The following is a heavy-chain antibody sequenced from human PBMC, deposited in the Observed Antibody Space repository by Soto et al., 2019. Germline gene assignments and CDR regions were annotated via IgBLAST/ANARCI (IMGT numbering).Heavy chain of an antibody. V-gene: IGHV1-18*01. Sequence: GASVKVSCKASGYTFTNYGITWGRQAPGRGLEWMGWISAYNGKTNYAQKFQGRVTMTTDTSTSTAFMELRSLTSDDTAVYYCARGYCSGGSCYSNWFDPWGQGTLVTVSS. J-gene: IGHJ5*02. CDR1: GYTFTNYG. CDR3: ARGYCSGGSCYSNWFDP. D-gene: IGHD2-15*01. CDR2: ISAYNGKT.